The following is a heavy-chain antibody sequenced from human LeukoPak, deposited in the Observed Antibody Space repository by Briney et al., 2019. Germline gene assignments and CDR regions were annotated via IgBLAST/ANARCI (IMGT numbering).Heavy chain of an antibody. Sequence: GESLKISCKGSGYSFTRYWIGWVRQMPGKGLEWMGIIYPGDSDTRYSPSFQGQVTISADKSISTAYLQWSSLKASDTAMYYCATRMDSLTPKRWLQHDAFDIWGQGTMVTVSS. CDR2: IYPGDSDT. CDR3: ATRMDSLTPKRWLQHDAFDI. CDR1: GYSFTRYW. D-gene: IGHD5-24*01. V-gene: IGHV5-51*01. J-gene: IGHJ3*02.